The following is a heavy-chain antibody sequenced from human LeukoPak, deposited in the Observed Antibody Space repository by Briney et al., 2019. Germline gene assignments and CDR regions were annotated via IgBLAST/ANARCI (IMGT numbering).Heavy chain of an antibody. Sequence: ASVRVSCKASGYTFTGYYMPWVRQAPGQGLEWMGWINPNSGGTNYAQKFQGWVTMTRDTSISTAYMELSRLRSDDTAVYYRARSEMAAIVFDYWGQGTLVTVSS. J-gene: IGHJ4*02. D-gene: IGHD5-24*01. V-gene: IGHV1-2*04. CDR2: INPNSGGT. CDR3: ARSEMAAIVFDY. CDR1: GYTFTGYY.